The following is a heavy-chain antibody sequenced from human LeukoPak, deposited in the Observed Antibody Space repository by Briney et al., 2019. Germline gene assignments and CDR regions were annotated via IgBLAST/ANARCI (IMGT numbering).Heavy chain of an antibody. CDR3: ARHRNRGMNFDY. Sequence: PSETMSLTCTVSGGSISSYYWSWIRQPPGKGLEWIGYIYYSGSTNYNPSLKSRVTISVDTSKNHFSLNLSSVTAPDTAVYYCARHRNRGMNFDYWGQGTLVTVSS. J-gene: IGHJ4*02. V-gene: IGHV4-59*08. CDR1: GGSISSYY. CDR2: IYYSGST. D-gene: IGHD1-14*01.